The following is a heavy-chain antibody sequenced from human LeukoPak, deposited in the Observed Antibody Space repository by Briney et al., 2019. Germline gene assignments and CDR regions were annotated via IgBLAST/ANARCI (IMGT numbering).Heavy chain of an antibody. J-gene: IGHJ4*02. V-gene: IGHV3-74*01. D-gene: IGHD5-18*01. CDR3: ARVPVSSTGRRGYSYGFFDY. CDR2: INSDGSST. Sequence: GGSLRLSCAASGFTFSSYWMHWVRQAPGKGLVWVSRINSDGSSTSYADSVKGRFTISRDNAKNTLYLQMNSLRAEDTAVYYCARVPVSSTGRRGYSYGFFDYWGQGTLVPVSS. CDR1: GFTFSSYW.